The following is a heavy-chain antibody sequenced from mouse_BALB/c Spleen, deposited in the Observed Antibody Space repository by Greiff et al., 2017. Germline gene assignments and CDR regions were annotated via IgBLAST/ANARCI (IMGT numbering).Heavy chain of an antibody. J-gene: IGHJ2*01. D-gene: IGHD2-10*01. Sequence: VQLKESGPGLVQPSQSLSITCTVSGFSLTSYGVHWVRQSPGKGLEWLVVIWSGGSTDYNAAFISRLSISKDNSKSQVFFKMNSLQANDTAIYYCASSYYGNLYYFDYWGQGTTLTVSS. CDR1: GFSLTSYG. CDR2: IWSGGST. V-gene: IGHV2-2*02. CDR3: ASSYYGNLYYFDY.